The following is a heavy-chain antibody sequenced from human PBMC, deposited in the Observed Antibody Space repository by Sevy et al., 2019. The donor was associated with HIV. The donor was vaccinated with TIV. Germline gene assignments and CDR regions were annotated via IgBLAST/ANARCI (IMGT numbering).Heavy chain of an antibody. J-gene: IGHJ6*02. CDR2: ISGSGGST. V-gene: IGHV3-23*01. D-gene: IGHD2-2*01. CDR3: KPYCSSTSCYLTVYYYYYGMDV. CDR1: GFTFSSYA. Sequence: GGSLRLSCAASGFTFSSYAMSWVRQAPGKGLEWVSAISGSGGSTYYADSVKGRFTVSRDNSKNTLYLQMNSLRAEDTAVYYCKPYCSSTSCYLTVYYYYYGMDVWGQGTTVTVSS.